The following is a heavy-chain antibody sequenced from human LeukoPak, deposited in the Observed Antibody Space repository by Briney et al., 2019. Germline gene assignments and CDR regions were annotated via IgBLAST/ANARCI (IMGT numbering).Heavy chain of an antibody. D-gene: IGHD5/OR15-5a*01. CDR1: GGTFSSYA. V-gene: IGHV1-69*04. CDR2: IIPILGIA. Sequence: SVKVSCKASGGTFSSYAISWVRQAPGQGLEWMGRIIPILGIANYAQKFQGRVTITADKSTSTAYMELSSLRSEDTAVYYCARCPRTQNWFDPWGQGALVTVSS. CDR3: ARCPRTQNWFDP. J-gene: IGHJ5*02.